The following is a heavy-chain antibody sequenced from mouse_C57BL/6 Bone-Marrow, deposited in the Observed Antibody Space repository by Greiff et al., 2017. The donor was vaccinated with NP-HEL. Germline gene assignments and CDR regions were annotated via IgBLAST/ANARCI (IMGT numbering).Heavy chain of an antibody. CDR1: GYTFTDYY. D-gene: IGHD1-1*01. V-gene: IGHV1-19*01. J-gene: IGHJ2*01. CDR3: ARSVIYYYGSSYLFDY. CDR2: INPYNGGT. Sequence: EVKLVESGPVLVKPGASVKMSCKASGYTFTDYYMNWVKQSPGKSLEWIGVINPYNGGTSYNQKFKGKATLTVDKSSSTAYMELNSLTSEDSAVYYCARSVIYYYGSSYLFDYWGQGTTLTVSS.